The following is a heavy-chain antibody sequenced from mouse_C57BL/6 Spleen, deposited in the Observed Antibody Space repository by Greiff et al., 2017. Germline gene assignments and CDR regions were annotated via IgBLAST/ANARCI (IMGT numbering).Heavy chain of an antibody. J-gene: IGHJ4*01. CDR3: AKNSNYEVDY. CDR2: ISCGSSTI. CDR1: GFTFSDYG. Sequence: EVKVVESGGGLVKPGGSLKLSCAASGFTFSDYGMHWVRQAPEKGLEWVAYISCGSSTIYYADTVKCRFTISRDNAKKPLFLQMTSLRSEDTAMYYWAKNSNYEVDYWGQGTSVTVSS. D-gene: IGHD2-5*01. V-gene: IGHV5-17*01.